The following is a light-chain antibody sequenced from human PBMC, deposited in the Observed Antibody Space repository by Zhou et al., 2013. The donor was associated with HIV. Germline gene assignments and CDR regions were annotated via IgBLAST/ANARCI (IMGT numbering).Light chain of an antibody. Sequence: EIVLTQSPGTLSLSPGERATVSCRASHTVTSNYLAWYQHKPGQGPKVLIFGASTRANGIPDRFSGSGSGTEFTLTISRLEPEDFAVYYCQHYGVSPYTFGPGTKLEI. CDR2: GAS. V-gene: IGKV3-20*01. J-gene: IGKJ2*01. CDR3: QHYGVSPYT. CDR1: HTVTSNY.